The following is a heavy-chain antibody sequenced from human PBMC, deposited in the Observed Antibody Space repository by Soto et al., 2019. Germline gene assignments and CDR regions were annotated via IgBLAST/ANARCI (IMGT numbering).Heavy chain of an antibody. V-gene: IGHV1-69*13. D-gene: IGHD5-12*01. J-gene: IGHJ4*02. CDR2: IIPIFGTA. Sequence: ASVKVSCKASGGTFSSYAISWVRQGPGQGLEWMGGIIPIFGTANYAQKFQGRVTITADESTSTAYMELSSLRSEDTAVYYCARNSISGYDALIDYWGQGTLVTVSS. CDR3: ARNSISGYDALIDY. CDR1: GGTFSSYA.